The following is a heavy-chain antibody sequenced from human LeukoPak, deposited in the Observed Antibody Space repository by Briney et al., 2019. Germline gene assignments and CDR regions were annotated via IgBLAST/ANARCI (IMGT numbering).Heavy chain of an antibody. V-gene: IGHV3-21*01. CDR2: ISSSSSYI. CDR3: ARAYYYDSSGYFGY. CDR1: GFTFSSYS. Sequence: GGSLRLSCAASGFTFSSYSMNWVRQAPGKGLKWVSSISSSSSYIYYADSVKGRFTTSRGNAKNSLYLQMNSLRAEDTAVYYCARAYYYDSSGYFGYWGQGTLVTVSS. J-gene: IGHJ4*02. D-gene: IGHD3-22*01.